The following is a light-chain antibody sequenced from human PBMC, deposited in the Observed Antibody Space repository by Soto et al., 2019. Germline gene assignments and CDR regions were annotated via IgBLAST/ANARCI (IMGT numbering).Light chain of an antibody. CDR2: LDRSGSY. Sequence: QLVLTQSSSASASLGSSVKLTCILSSGHNTYIIAWHQQQPGKAPRFLTTLDRSGSYNRGSVVPDRFSGSSSGADRYLTISNLQFEDEGDYYCETWYSNTHKVFGGGTKVTVL. CDR1: SGHNTYI. CDR3: ETWYSNTHKV. V-gene: IGLV4-60*02. J-gene: IGLJ3*02.